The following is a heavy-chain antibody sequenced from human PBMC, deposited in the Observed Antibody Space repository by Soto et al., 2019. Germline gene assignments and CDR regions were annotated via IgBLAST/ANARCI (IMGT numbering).Heavy chain of an antibody. Sequence: ASVKVSCKASGYTFVAYYVFWVRKDPGHGLEWMGWINPNTGDTNYAQNFQGRVTMTRDTSVTTAYMELSRLTSDDTALYYCARQLAYCGGDCYTEPIDYWGQGTPVTVSS. V-gene: IGHV1-2*02. CDR2: INPNTGDT. CDR1: GYTFVAYY. D-gene: IGHD2-21*02. J-gene: IGHJ4*02. CDR3: ARQLAYCGGDCYTEPIDY.